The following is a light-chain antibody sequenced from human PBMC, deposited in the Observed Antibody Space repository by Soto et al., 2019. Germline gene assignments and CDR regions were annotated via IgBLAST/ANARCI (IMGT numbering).Light chain of an antibody. CDR1: SSDVGGYNF. V-gene: IGLV2-14*03. CDR2: DVT. Sequence: QSVLTQPASVSGSPGQSITISCTGTSSDVGGYNFVSWYQQHPGRAPKLMIFDVTNRPSGVSNRFSGSKSGNTASLTISRLQAEDEADYYCSSYSPVSSLVFGGGTQLTVL. J-gene: IGLJ3*02. CDR3: SSYSPVSSLV.